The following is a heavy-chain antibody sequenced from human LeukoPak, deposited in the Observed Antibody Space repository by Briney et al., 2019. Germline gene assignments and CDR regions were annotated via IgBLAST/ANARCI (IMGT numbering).Heavy chain of an antibody. J-gene: IGHJ4*02. D-gene: IGHD6-19*01. CDR3: ARDPAGYSSGWYYFDY. Sequence: GSLRLSCAASGFTFTTYWMSWVLQAPRKGLERVAVISYDGSNKYYADSVKGRFTISRDNSKNTLYLQMNSLRAEDTAVYYCARDPAGYSSGWYYFDYWGQGTLVTVSS. V-gene: IGHV3-30*03. CDR1: GFTFTTYW. CDR2: ISYDGSNK.